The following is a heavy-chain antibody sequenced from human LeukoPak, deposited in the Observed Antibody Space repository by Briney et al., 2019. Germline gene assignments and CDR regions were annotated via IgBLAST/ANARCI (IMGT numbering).Heavy chain of an antibody. CDR2: ISGSGGST. D-gene: IGHD6-19*01. CDR1: GFTFSSSG. J-gene: IGHJ3*02. Sequence: PGGTLRLSCAASGFTFSSSGMSWVRQAPGKGLEWVSAISGSGGSTNYADSVKGRFTISRDNSKNTLYLQMNSLRAEDTAVYYCAKEKSSGWYGDAFDIWGQGTMVTVSS. V-gene: IGHV3-23*01. CDR3: AKEKSSGWYGDAFDI.